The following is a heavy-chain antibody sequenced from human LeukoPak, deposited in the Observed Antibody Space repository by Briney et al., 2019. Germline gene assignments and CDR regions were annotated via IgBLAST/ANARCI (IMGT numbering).Heavy chain of an antibody. V-gene: IGHV3-33*01. D-gene: IGHD3-22*01. CDR3: ARGPYYYDSSGYYPPFDY. Sequence: GGSLRLSCAVSGFTFSSYGMHWVRQAPGKGLEWVAVIWYDGSNKYYADSVKGRFTISRDNSKNTLYLQMNSLRAEDTAVYYCARGPYYYDSSGYYPPFDYWGQGTLVTVSS. CDR2: IWYDGSNK. CDR1: GFTFSSYG. J-gene: IGHJ4*02.